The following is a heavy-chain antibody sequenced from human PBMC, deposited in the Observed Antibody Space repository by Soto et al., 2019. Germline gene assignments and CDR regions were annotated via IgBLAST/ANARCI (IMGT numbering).Heavy chain of an antibody. J-gene: IGHJ6*02. V-gene: IGHV3-30-3*01. Sequence: GGSLRLSCAASGFTFSSYAMHWVHQAPGKGLEWVAVISYDGSNKYYADSVKGRFTISRDNSKNTLYLQMNSLRVEDTAVYYCARDRRQRYFDWLLSEGGGYYYGMDVWGQGTTVTVSS. CDR1: GFTFSSYA. CDR3: ARDRRQRYFDWLLSEGGGYYYGMDV. CDR2: ISYDGSNK. D-gene: IGHD3-9*01.